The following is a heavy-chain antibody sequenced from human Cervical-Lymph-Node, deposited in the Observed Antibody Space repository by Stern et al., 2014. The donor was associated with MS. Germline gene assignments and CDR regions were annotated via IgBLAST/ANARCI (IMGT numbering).Heavy chain of an antibody. J-gene: IGHJ5*02. V-gene: IGHV1-69*06. Sequence: VHLVESGAEVKKPGSSVKVSCKSSGGISWVRQAPGQGLEWMGGVIPFVGTPNYAQKFQGRVTITADTSTNTTYLHLSRLTYGDTAVYYCARGSGDNWFGPWGQGTLVTVSS. CDR1: GG. CDR2: VIPFVGTP. D-gene: IGHD3-10*01. CDR3: ARGSGDNWFGP.